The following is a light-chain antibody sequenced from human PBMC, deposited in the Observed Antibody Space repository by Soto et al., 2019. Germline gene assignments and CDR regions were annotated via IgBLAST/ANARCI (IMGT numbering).Light chain of an antibody. V-gene: IGLV2-11*01. Sequence: QSALTQPRSVSGSPGQSVTISCTGTSSDVGTYDFVSWYQQHPGKAPRLMILDVSERPSGVPDRLSGSKSGNTASLTISGLQAEDEADYYCCLYAVTFYVFGTGTKVTVL. CDR1: SSDVGTYDF. CDR3: CLYAVTFYV. CDR2: DVS. J-gene: IGLJ1*01.